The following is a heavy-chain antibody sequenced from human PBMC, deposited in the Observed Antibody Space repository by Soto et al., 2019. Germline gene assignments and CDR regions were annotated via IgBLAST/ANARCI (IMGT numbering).Heavy chain of an antibody. D-gene: IGHD6-13*01. CDR2: INPNSGGT. J-gene: IGHJ6*02. Sequence: VASVKVSCKASGYTFTGYYMHWVRQAPGQGLEWMGWINPNSGGTNYAQKFQGWVTMTRDTSISTAYMELSRLRSDDTAVYYCATGIAAAGNNYYYYYGMDVWGQGTTVTVSS. CDR1: GYTFTGYY. V-gene: IGHV1-2*04. CDR3: ATGIAAAGNNYYYYYGMDV.